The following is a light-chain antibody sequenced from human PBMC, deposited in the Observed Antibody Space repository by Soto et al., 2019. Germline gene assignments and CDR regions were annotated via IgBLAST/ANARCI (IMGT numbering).Light chain of an antibody. CDR2: SAS. J-gene: IGKJ2*01. CDR1: ETIIDY. Sequence: DIQMSQSPSSLSASVGDSVTITCRASETIIDYLNWYQQQPGEAPKLLIFSASSLQSGVTLRFRGSGSRTHFTHTISSLLAEGFATYFCQQSFSGPRTFGQGTKLQAK. CDR3: QQSFSGPRT. V-gene: IGKV1-39*01.